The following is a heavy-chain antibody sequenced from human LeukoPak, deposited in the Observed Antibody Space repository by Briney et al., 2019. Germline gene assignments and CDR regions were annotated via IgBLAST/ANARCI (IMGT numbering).Heavy chain of an antibody. Sequence: GGSLRLSCTASGFTFSNFWMGWVRQAPGKGLEWVANIKQDETEKFYLGSVKGRFTISRDNAKNSLYLQMNSLRVEDTALYYCARERIYFGSGGDLTDARLFYYYGMDVWGQGTTVTVSS. V-gene: IGHV3-7*03. CDR2: IKQDETEK. CDR3: ARERIYFGSGGDLTDARLFYYYGMDV. J-gene: IGHJ6*02. CDR1: GFTFSNFW. D-gene: IGHD3-10*01.